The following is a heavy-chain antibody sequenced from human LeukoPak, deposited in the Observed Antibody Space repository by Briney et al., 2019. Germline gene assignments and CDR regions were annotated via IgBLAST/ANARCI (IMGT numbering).Heavy chain of an antibody. CDR2: ISASGGTT. J-gene: IGHJ6*03. D-gene: IGHD2-15*01. Sequence: PGGSLRLSRAASGFTVSSNYMSWVRQAPGKGLEWVSAISASGGTTYYADSVKGHFTISRDNSKNTLYLQMNSLSAEDTAVYYCAKNGDRGAYCSGGSCYPYYYYYMDVWGKGTTVTISS. V-gene: IGHV3-23*01. CDR1: GFTVSSNY. CDR3: AKNGDRGAYCSGGSCYPYYYYYMDV.